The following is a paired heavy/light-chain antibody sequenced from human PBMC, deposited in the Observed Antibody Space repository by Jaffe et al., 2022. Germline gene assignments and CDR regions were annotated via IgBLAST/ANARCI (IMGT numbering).Light chain of an antibody. CDR1: SSDVGGYNY. Sequence: QSALTQPASVSGSPGQSITISCTGTSSDVGGYNYVSWYQQHPDKAPKLMIYEVTNRPSGVSNRFSGSKSGNTASLTISGLQAEDEADYYCSSYRSISTYVFGTGTKVTVL. CDR2: EVT. CDR3: SSYRSISTYV. J-gene: IGLJ1*01. V-gene: IGLV2-14*01.
Heavy chain of an antibody. J-gene: IGHJ4*02. CDR2: INDNGGST. V-gene: IGHV3-23*01. Sequence: EVQLLESGGGLVQPGGSLRLSCAASGFTFSSYPMTWVRQAPGKGLEWVSTINDNGGSTYYADSVKGRFTISRDNSKNTLYVQMNSLRADDTAVYYCAKELPVIGPHFDYWGQGTLVTVSS. CDR1: GFTFSSYP. CDR3: AKELPVIGPHFDY. D-gene: IGHD2-21*01.